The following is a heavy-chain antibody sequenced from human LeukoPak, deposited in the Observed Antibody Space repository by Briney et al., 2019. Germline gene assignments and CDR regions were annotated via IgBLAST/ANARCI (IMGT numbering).Heavy chain of an antibody. CDR3: ATGRRYCSGGSCYSFIY. Sequence: PSETLSLTCTVSGGSISSGGYYWSWIRQHPGKGLEWIGYIYYSGSTYYNPSLKSRVTISVDTSKNQFSLKLSSVTAEDTAVYYRATGRRYCSGGSCYSFIYWGQGTLVTVSS. CDR2: IYYSGST. J-gene: IGHJ4*02. V-gene: IGHV4-31*03. D-gene: IGHD2-15*01. CDR1: GGSISSGGYY.